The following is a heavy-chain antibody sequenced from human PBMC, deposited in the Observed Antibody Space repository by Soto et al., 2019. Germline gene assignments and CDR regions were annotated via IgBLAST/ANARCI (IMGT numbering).Heavy chain of an antibody. CDR2: IYSGGYT. J-gene: IGHJ4*02. CDR1: GFTVSNNY. Sequence: EVQLVESGGGLIQPGGSLRLSCAVSGFTVSNNYMSWVRQAPGKGLEGVSVIYSGGYTAYGDSVKGRFTISRDNSKNTQYFKMDSRGAQEPAVFYWGTQRGGGGYWGQGTLVTVSS. D-gene: IGHD3-10*01. CDR3: GTQRGGGGY. V-gene: IGHV3-53*01.